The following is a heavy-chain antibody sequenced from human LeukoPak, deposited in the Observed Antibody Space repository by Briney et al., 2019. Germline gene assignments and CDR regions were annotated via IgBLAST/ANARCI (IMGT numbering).Heavy chain of an antibody. CDR3: AKQGLVPATAGD. D-gene: IGHD2-2*01. J-gene: IGHJ4*02. CDR2: ISWDGGST. V-gene: IGHV3-43D*03. Sequence: PGGSLRLSCAASGFTFDDYAMHWVRQAPGKGLEWVSLISWDGGSTYYADSVKGRFTISRDNSMNTLYLQMNSLRPEDTAVYYCAKQGLVPATAGDWGQGTLVTVSS. CDR1: GFTFDDYA.